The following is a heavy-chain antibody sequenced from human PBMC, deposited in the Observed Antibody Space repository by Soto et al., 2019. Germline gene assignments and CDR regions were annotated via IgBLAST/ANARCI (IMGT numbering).Heavy chain of an antibody. Sequence: ASLKVSCKTSGYTFNSYTIAWVRQAPGQGLEWLGWISPDDGNTEYEQKFQGRVTMTADTLTNNAYLELRSLKSDDTAIYYCARVEAPFGESLHWGQGTPVTVSS. CDR3: ARVEAPFGESLH. CDR2: ISPDDGNT. J-gene: IGHJ4*02. D-gene: IGHD3-10*01. CDR1: GYTFNSYT. V-gene: IGHV1-18*01.